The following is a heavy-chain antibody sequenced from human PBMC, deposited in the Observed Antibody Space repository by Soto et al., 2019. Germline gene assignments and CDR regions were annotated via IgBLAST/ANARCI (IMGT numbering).Heavy chain of an antibody. J-gene: IGHJ6*02. D-gene: IGHD2-15*01. V-gene: IGHV1-69*01. CDR2: VIPIFGTT. CDR3: ARDEPGNCSGGSCKYYYGMDF. CDR1: GGTFSTYG. Sequence: QVQLVQSGAEVKKPGSSVTVSCKASGGTFSTYGIGWVRQAPGQGLEWMGGVIPIFGTTNYAQKFQGRVTITADESTNTAYMELSSLRSEDTSVYYCARDEPGNCSGGSCKYYYGMDFWVQGTTVTVSS.